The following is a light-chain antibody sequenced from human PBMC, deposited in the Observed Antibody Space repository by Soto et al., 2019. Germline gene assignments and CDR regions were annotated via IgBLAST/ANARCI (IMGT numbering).Light chain of an antibody. CDR2: AVN. J-gene: IGLJ2*01. CDR1: TSDVGAYNF. CDR3: SSYAGNYNLI. V-gene: IGLV2-8*01. Sequence: QSALTQPPSASGSPGQSVTISCTGATSDVGAYNFVSWYQQHPGKAPKLMIYAVNKRPSGVPDRFSGSKSGNTASLTVSGLQAEDEPDYFYSSYAGNYNLIFGGGTKLTVL.